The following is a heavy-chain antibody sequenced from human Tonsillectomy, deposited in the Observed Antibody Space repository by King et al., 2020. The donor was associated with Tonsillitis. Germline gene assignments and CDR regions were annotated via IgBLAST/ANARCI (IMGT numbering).Heavy chain of an antibody. Sequence: QLVQSGAEVKKPGSSVKVSCKASGGTFSSYAISWVRQAPGQGLEWIGGSMPISDTANYAQRFQGRVTITADESTGTAYMELSSLRFDDTAVYYCARDFWKGNGDFYYYGMDVWGQGTTVTVSS. CDR3: ARDFWKGNGDFYYYGMDV. CDR1: GGTFSSYA. V-gene: IGHV1-69*12. D-gene: IGHD3-3*01. J-gene: IGHJ6*02. CDR2: SMPISDTA.